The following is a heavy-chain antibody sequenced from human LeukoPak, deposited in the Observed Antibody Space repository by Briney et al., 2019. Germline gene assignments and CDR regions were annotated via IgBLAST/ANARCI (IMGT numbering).Heavy chain of an antibody. CDR1: VGTFSSYS. V-gene: IGHV1-69*02. CDR2: IIPIFGIA. J-gene: IGHJ4*02. D-gene: IGHD3-22*01. Sequence: SVKVSCKASVGTFSSYSITWLRQAPGQGLEWMGRIIPIFGIANYAQKFQGRVTIIADKSTSTAYMELSSLRSEDTAVYYCARGSRHDSSGYFVDYWGQGTLVTVSS. CDR3: ARGSRHDSSGYFVDY.